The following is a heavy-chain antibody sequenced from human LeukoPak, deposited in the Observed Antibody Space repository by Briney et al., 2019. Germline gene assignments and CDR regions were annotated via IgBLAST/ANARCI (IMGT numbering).Heavy chain of an antibody. CDR1: GFTFSDYA. D-gene: IGHD1-26*01. CDR2: IRVGGEI. Sequence: PGGSLRLSCAASGFTFSDYAMNWVRQAPGKGLEWVSGIRVGGEIYYADSVKGRFTISRDNAENTLYLQMNSLGAEDTAVYYCARVGQGEWFFDLWGRGTLVTVSS. CDR3: ARVGQGEWFFDL. J-gene: IGHJ2*01. V-gene: IGHV3-69-1*01.